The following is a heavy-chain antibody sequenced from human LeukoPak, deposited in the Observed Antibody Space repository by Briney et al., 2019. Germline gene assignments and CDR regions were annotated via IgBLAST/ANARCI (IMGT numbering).Heavy chain of an antibody. V-gene: IGHV1-69*05. Sequence: ASVKVSCKASGGTFSSYAISWVRQAPGQGLEWMGGIIPISGTANYAQKFQGRVTITTDESTSTAYMELSSLRSEDTAVYYCARGFRVRDGPYYFDYWGQGTLVTVSS. CDR3: ARGFRVRDGPYYFDY. CDR2: IIPISGTA. D-gene: IGHD5-24*01. J-gene: IGHJ4*02. CDR1: GGTFSSYA.